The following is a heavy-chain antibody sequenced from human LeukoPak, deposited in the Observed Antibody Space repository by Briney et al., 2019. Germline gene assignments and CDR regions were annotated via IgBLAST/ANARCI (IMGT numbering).Heavy chain of an antibody. D-gene: IGHD6-19*01. Sequence: PGESLKISCKGSGYTFTTYWIGWVRQMPGKGLEWMGIIYPGDSDTRYSPSFQGQVTISADKSISTAYLQWSSLEASDTAIYYCARQPIYSSVRKYFDSWGQGTLVTVSS. CDR1: GYTFTTYW. CDR3: ARQPIYSSVRKYFDS. V-gene: IGHV5-51*01. J-gene: IGHJ4*02. CDR2: IYPGDSDT.